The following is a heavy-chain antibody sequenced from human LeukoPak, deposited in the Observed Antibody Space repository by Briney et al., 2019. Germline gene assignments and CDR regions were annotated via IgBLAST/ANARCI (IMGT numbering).Heavy chain of an antibody. V-gene: IGHV3-21*01. D-gene: IGHD2-2*01. CDR3: ARADIVVVPAAMLPDY. J-gene: IGHJ4*02. Sequence: GGSLRLSCAASGFTFSSYSMNWVRQAPGKGLEWVSSISSSSNYIYYADSVKGRFTISRDNAKNSLYLQMNSLRAEDTAVYYRARADIVVVPAAMLPDYWGQGTLVTVSS. CDR2: ISSSSNYI. CDR1: GFTFSSYS.